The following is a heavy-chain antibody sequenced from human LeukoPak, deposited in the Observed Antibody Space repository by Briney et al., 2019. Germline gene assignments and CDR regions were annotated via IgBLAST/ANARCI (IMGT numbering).Heavy chain of an antibody. D-gene: IGHD4-11*01. CDR2: IIPIFGTA. CDR3: ARDHVIMTPMGLTHDYSNYVHVIELSY. Sequence: ASVKVSCKASGGTFSSYAISWARQAPGQGLEWMGGIIPIFGTANYAQKFQGRVTITTDESTSTAYMELSSLRSEDTAVYYCARDHVIMTPMGLTHDYSNYVHVIELSYWGQGTLVTVSS. V-gene: IGHV1-69*05. CDR1: GGTFSSYA. J-gene: IGHJ4*02.